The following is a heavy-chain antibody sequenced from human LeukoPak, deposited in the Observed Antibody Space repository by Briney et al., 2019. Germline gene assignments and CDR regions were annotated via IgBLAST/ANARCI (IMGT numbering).Heavy chain of an antibody. Sequence: ASVKVSCKASGYTFTGYYMHWVRQAPGQGLEWMGWINPNSGGTNYAQKFQGRVTMTRDTSTSTVYIELSSLRSEDTAVYYCARAHSSGWFDYWGQGTLVTVSS. J-gene: IGHJ4*02. V-gene: IGHV1-2*02. D-gene: IGHD6-19*01. CDR2: INPNSGGT. CDR3: ARAHSSGWFDY. CDR1: GYTFTGYY.